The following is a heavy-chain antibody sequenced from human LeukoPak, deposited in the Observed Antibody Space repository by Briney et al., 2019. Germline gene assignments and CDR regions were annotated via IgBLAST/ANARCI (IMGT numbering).Heavy chain of an antibody. Sequence: ASVKVSCKVSGYTLTELSMHWVRQAPGKGLEWMGGFDPEDGETIYAQKFQGRVTMTEDTSTDTAYMELSSLRSEDTAVYYCATDDGDPYYFDYWGQGTLVTVSS. CDR3: ATDDGDPYYFDY. CDR1: GYTLTELS. D-gene: IGHD7-27*01. V-gene: IGHV1-24*01. CDR2: FDPEDGET. J-gene: IGHJ4*02.